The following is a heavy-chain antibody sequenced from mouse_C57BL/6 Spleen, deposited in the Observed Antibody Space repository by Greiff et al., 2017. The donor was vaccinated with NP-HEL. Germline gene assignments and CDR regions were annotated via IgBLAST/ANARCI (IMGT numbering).Heavy chain of an antibody. D-gene: IGHD1-1*02. V-gene: IGHV1-69*01. CDR2: IDPSDSYT. CDR3: ARRDYGGYFDY. CDR1: GYTFTSYW. Sequence: QVQLQQSGAELVMPGASVKLSCKASGYTFTSYWMHWVKQRPGQGLEWIGEIDPSDSYTNYNQKFKGKSTLTVDKSSSTAYMQLSSLTSEDSAVYYCARRDYGGYFDYWGQGTTLTVSS. J-gene: IGHJ2*01.